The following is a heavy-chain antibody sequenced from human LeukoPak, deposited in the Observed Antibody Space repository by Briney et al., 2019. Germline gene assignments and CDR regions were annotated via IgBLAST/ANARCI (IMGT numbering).Heavy chain of an antibody. CDR2: ISSSSSYI. J-gene: IGHJ4*02. D-gene: IGHD2-2*01. V-gene: IGHV3-21*01. Sequence: GGSLRLSCAASGFTYSSYSMNWVRQAPGKGLEWVSSISSSSSYIYYADSVKGRFTISRDNAKNSLYLQMNSLRAEDTAVYYCARGDRDLYCSSTSCYPVLGGQGTLVTVSS. CDR3: ARGDRDLYCSSTSCYPVL. CDR1: GFTYSSYS.